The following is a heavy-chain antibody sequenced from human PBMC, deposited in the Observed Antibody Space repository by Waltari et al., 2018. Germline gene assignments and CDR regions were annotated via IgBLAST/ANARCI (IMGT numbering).Heavy chain of an antibody. CDR2: ISSSSSYI. J-gene: IGHJ4*02. D-gene: IGHD3-10*01. Sequence: EVQLVESGGGLVKPGGSLRLSCAASGFTFSSYSMNWVRQAPGQGLEWVSSISSSSSYIYYADSVKGRFTISRDNAKNSLYLQMNSLRAEDTAVYYCARGITYYYGSGSSPYFDYWGQGTLVTVSS. CDR3: ARGITYYYGSGSSPYFDY. V-gene: IGHV3-21*01. CDR1: GFTFSSYS.